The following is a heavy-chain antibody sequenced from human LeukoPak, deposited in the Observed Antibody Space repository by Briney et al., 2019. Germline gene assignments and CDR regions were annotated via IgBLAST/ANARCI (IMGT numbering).Heavy chain of an antibody. CDR3: ATDWVVRSGLAY. V-gene: IGHV4-30-2*01. Sequence: TLSLTCAVSGGSISSGGYSWSWIRQPPGKGLEWIGYIYHSGSTYYNPSLKSRVTISVDRSKNQFSLKLSSVTAADTAVYYCATDWVVRSGLAYWGQGTLVTVSS. CDR2: IYHSGST. J-gene: IGHJ4*02. D-gene: IGHD3-3*01. CDR1: GGSISSGGYS.